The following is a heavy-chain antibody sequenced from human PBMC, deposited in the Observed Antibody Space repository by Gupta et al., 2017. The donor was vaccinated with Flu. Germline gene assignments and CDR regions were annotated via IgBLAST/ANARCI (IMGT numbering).Heavy chain of an antibody. D-gene: IGHD2-8*01. V-gene: IGHV3-7*03. CDR1: GFTSSHSW. CDR2: INYDGSER. J-gene: IGHJ3*01. CDR3: ALYRFVPGDAFDV. Sequence: EVQLVESGGGLVQPGGSLRLSCAVFGFTSSHSWLSWVRQAPEKGLQWVANINYDGSERYHADSVKGRFTISRDSAKNLLYLQMNNLRAEDTALYYCALYRFVPGDAFDVWGQGTMVNVSS.